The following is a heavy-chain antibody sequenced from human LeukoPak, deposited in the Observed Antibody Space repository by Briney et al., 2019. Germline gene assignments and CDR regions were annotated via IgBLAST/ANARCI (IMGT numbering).Heavy chain of an antibody. D-gene: IGHD1-26*01. CDR3: ARVRISSGSNWFDP. CDR1: GYSISSGYY. CDR2: IYHSGST. Sequence: PSETLSLTCTVSGYSISSGYYWGWIRQPPGKGLEWIGSIYHSGSTYYNPPLKSRVTISVDTSKNQFSLKLSSVTAADTAVYYCARVRISSGSNWFDPWGQGTLVTVSS. J-gene: IGHJ5*02. V-gene: IGHV4-38-2*02.